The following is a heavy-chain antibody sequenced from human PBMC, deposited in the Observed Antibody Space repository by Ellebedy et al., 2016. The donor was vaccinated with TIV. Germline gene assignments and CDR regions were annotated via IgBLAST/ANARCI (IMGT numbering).Heavy chain of an antibody. CDR2: IYHSGNA. CDR3: ARVGYSYGYAWFDS. Sequence: SETLSLXXAVAGGSITGRNWWSWVRQPPGKGLEWIGEIYHSGNANYNPSLKSRVTISIDKSKNQFSLRLTSVTAADTAVYYCARVGYSYGYAWFDSWGQGTRVTVSS. CDR1: GGSITGRNW. D-gene: IGHD5-18*01. V-gene: IGHV4/OR15-8*02. J-gene: IGHJ5*01.